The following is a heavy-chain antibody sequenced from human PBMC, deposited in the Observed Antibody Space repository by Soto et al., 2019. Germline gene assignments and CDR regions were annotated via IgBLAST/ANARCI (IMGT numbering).Heavy chain of an antibody. D-gene: IGHD2-8*01. V-gene: IGHV3-23*01. CDR1: GFIFNSYA. Sequence: EVQLLESGGGLAQPGGSLRLSCAASGFIFNSYAVSWVRQAPGKGLEWVSLISGSGDITYYADSVKGRFSISRDKFNNTLYLQMNSLRAEDTAIYHCVKNGAYADFFDYWGQGTLVTVSS. J-gene: IGHJ4*02. CDR2: ISGSGDIT. CDR3: VKNGAYADFFDY.